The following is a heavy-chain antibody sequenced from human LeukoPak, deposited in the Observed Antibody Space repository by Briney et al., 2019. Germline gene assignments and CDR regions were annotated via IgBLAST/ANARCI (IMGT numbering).Heavy chain of an antibody. CDR1: GGSISSYY. V-gene: IGHV4-59*01. D-gene: IGHD1-26*01. J-gene: IGHJ4*02. CDR3: ARVVRIIIVGAIYYFDY. Sequence: SETLSLTCTVSGGSISSYYWSWLRQPPGKGLEWIGYIYYSGSTNYNPSLKSRVTISVDTSKNQFSLKLSSVTAADTAVHYCARVVRIIIVGAIYYFDYWGQGTLVTVSS. CDR2: IYYSGST.